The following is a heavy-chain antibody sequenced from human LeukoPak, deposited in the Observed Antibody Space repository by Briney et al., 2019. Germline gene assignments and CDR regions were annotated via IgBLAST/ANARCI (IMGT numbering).Heavy chain of an antibody. D-gene: IGHD3-22*01. CDR1: GGSISSSSYY. Sequence: SETLSLTCTVSGGSISSSSYYWGWIRQPPGKGLEWIGSIYYSGSTYYNPSLKSRVTISVDTSKNQFSLKLSSVTAADTAVYYCARELNEGGYDYWGQGTLVTVSS. J-gene: IGHJ4*02. CDR3: ARELNEGGYDY. CDR2: IYYSGST. V-gene: IGHV4-39*07.